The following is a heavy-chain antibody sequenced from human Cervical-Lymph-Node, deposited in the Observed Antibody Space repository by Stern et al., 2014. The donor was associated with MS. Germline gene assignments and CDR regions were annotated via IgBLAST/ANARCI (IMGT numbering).Heavy chain of an antibody. CDR1: GFSFSTSG. V-gene: IGHV3-33*01. CDR2: IWYDGSEK. D-gene: IGHD6-19*01. J-gene: IGHJ4*02. Sequence: VHLVESGGGVVQTGRSLRLSCAASGFSFSTSGMHWVRQAPGKGLEWVARIWYDGSEKYYADSVKGRFTISRDNSKNRLYLEMNTLRAEDTAVYYCARDIDSSGNLYFHHWGQGTLVTVSS. CDR3: ARDIDSSGNLYFHH.